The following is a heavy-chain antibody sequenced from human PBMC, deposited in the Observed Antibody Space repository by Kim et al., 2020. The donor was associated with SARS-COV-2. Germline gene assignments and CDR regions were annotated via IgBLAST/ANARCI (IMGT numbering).Heavy chain of an antibody. D-gene: IGHD2-21*02. CDR1: GFTFSDYY. V-gene: IGHV3-11*06. J-gene: IGHJ4*02. Sequence: GGSLRLSCAASGFTFSDYYMSWIRQAPGKGLEWVSYISSSSSYTNYADSVKGRFTISRDNAKNSLYLQMNSLRAEDTAVYYCAKLVIHCGGDCYPYYFDYWGQGTLVTVSS. CDR2: ISSSSSYT. CDR3: AKLVIHCGGDCYPYYFDY.